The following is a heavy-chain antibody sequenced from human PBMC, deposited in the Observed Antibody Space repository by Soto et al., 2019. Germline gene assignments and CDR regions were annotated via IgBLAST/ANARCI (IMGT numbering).Heavy chain of an antibody. CDR1: GLTFRNDW. D-gene: IGHD5-12*01. Sequence: LGGSLRLSCAGSGLTFRNDWLSWVRQAPGKGLEWVANIKQDGSEENYVDSVRGRFTISRDNTKNLVYLQMNRLRAEDTAVYYCARSGRDGYNPWGQGTLVTVSS. V-gene: IGHV3-7*01. J-gene: IGHJ5*02. CDR3: ARSGRDGYNP. CDR2: IKQDGSEE.